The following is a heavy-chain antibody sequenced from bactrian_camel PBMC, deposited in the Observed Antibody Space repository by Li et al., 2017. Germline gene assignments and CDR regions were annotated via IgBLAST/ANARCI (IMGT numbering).Heavy chain of an antibody. CDR2: MNAQGGDT. J-gene: IGHJ4*01. D-gene: IGHD4*01. Sequence: HVQLVESGGGLVQPGGSLRLSCAASGSTFSKRWVYWVRQAPGQGLEWVAGMNAQGGDTYYIDSVKGRFTISRDNAKMTAYLQMNSLESDDTAVYYCVSSAIDEINYWGQGTQVTVS. CDR3: VSSAIDEINY. V-gene: IGHV3S1*01. CDR1: GSTFSKRW.